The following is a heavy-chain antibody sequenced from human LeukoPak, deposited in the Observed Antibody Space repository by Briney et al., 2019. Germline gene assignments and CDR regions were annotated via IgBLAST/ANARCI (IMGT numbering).Heavy chain of an antibody. V-gene: IGHV4-34*01. Sequence: SETLSLTCAVYGGSFSGYYWSWIRQPPGKGLEWIGEINHSGSTNYNPSLKSRVTISVDTSKNQFSLKLSSVTAADTAVYYCARVYGSGSYYKRNWFDPWGQGTLVTVSS. CDR3: ARVYGSGSYYKRNWFDP. CDR1: GGSFSGYY. CDR2: INHSGST. D-gene: IGHD3-10*01. J-gene: IGHJ5*02.